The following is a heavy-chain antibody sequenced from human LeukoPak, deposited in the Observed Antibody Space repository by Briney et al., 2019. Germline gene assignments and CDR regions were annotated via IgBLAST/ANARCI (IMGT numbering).Heavy chain of an antibody. V-gene: IGHV3-9*01. D-gene: IGHD6-19*01. Sequence: GGSLRLSCAASGFTFDDYAMHWVRHAPGKGLEWVSGISWNSGSIGYADSVKGRFTISRDNAKNSLYLQMNSLRAEDTALYYCAKDISAVAGRGGAFDYWGQGTLVTVSS. CDR1: GFTFDDYA. CDR2: ISWNSGSI. J-gene: IGHJ4*02. CDR3: AKDISAVAGRGGAFDY.